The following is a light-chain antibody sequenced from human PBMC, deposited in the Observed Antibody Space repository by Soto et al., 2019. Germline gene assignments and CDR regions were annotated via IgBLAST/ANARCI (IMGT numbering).Light chain of an antibody. V-gene: IGKV1-27*01. CDR2: AAY. J-gene: IGKJ4*01. CDR1: QDISTY. Sequence: DIQMTQAPSSLSASVGDRVTITCRARQDISTYLAWYQQKPGKVPKLLISAAYTLQSGVPPRFSGSGSGTDFTLTISSLQPEDVATYYCHKYDNAPLTFGGGTKAEIK. CDR3: HKYDNAPLT.